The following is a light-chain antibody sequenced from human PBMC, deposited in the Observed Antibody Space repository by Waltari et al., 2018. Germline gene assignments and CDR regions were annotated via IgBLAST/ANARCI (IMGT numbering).Light chain of an antibody. CDR3: YSYAGGYSMA. Sequence: QSALTQLRSVSGSPGPAVHIVCPGTTNNVGGYNYVSRHQAHPGKPPKPTIFDVSERPSGVPHRFSGSKSSHTASLTISGLQAADETDYYCYSYAGGYSMAVGGGTKLTVL. CDR2: DVS. V-gene: IGLV2-11*01. J-gene: IGLJ2*01. CDR1: TNNVGGYNY.